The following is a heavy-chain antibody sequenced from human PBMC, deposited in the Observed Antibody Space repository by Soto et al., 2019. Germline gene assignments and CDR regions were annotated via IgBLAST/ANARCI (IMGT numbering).Heavy chain of an antibody. CDR3: ARDFSIVVVAPGY. Sequence: GASVKVSCKASGYTFTSYAMHWVRQAPGQRLEWMGWINAGNSDTTYSQKFQGRVTITSDTSASTAYMELTSLRSEDTAVYYCARDFSIVVVAPGYWGQGTLVTVSS. V-gene: IGHV1-3*01. CDR2: INAGNSDT. D-gene: IGHD2-2*01. J-gene: IGHJ4*02. CDR1: GYTFTSYA.